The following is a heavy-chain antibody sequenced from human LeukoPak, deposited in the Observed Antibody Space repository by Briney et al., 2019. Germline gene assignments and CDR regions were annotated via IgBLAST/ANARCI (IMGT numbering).Heavy chain of an antibody. V-gene: IGHV3-23*01. CDR1: GFTFSSYA. CDR3: AKGGGYYYDSSGHWDY. Sequence: PGGSLRLSCAASGFTFSSYAMSWARQAPGKGLEWVSAISGSAGNTYYGDSVKGRFTISRDNSKNTLYLQMNSLRAEDTAVYYCAKGGGYYYDSSGHWDYWGQGTLVTVSS. J-gene: IGHJ4*02. CDR2: ISGSAGNT. D-gene: IGHD3-22*01.